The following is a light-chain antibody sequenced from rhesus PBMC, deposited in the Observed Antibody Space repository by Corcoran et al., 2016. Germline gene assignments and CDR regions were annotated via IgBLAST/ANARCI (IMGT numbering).Light chain of an antibody. J-gene: IGKJ1*01. CDR3: QQESSIPLT. CDR2: RIS. Sequence: EVVLTQSPTSMAVSQGERVTISCTASSSVRSSNLHWYQQKPGFPPRLLVYRISSLASGVPARFSGSGSGTSYTLTISSMEAEDAANYYCQQESSIPLTFGQGTKVEI. V-gene: IGKV3-35*01. CDR1: SSVRSSN.